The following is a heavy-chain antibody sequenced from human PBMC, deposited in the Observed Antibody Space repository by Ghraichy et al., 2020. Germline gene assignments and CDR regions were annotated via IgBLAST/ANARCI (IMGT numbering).Heavy chain of an antibody. J-gene: IGHJ6*03. CDR3: ASDGYSSGKYYYYMDV. Sequence: KFQGRVTITRDTSASTAYMELSSLRSEDTAVYYCASDGYSSGKYYYYMDVWGKGTTVTVSS. D-gene: IGHD6-19*01. V-gene: IGHV1-3*01.